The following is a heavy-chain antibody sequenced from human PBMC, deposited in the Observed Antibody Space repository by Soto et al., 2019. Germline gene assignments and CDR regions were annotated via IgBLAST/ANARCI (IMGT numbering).Heavy chain of an antibody. D-gene: IGHD5-18*01. J-gene: IGHJ4*02. CDR3: ASAGYSYATPYYFDF. CDR1: GVSIISGGYY. CDR2: IYYSGST. V-gene: IGHV4-31*03. Sequence: SETLSLTCTVSGVSIISGGYYWSWIRQHPGKGLEWIGYIYYSGSTYHNPSLQSRLTISVDTSKNQFSLKLSSVTAADTAVYFCASAGYSYATPYYFDFWGQGALVTVSS.